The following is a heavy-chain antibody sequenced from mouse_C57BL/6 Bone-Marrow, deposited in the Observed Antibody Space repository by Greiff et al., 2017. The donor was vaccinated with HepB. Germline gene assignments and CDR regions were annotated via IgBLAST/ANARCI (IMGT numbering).Heavy chain of an antibody. Sequence: EVQLVESGGGLVQPKGSLKLSCAASGFTFNTYAMHWVRQAPGKGLEWVARIRSKSSNYATYYADSVKDRFTISRDDSQSMLYLQMNNLKTEDTAMYYCVITTVVAHYYAMDYWGQGTSVTVSS. D-gene: IGHD1-1*01. V-gene: IGHV10-3*01. CDR2: IRSKSSNYAT. CDR3: VITTVVAHYYAMDY. J-gene: IGHJ4*01. CDR1: GFTFNTYA.